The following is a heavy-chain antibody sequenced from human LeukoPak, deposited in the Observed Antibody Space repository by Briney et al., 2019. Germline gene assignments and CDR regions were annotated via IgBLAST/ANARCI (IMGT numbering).Heavy chain of an antibody. Sequence: PSETLSLTCTVSGGTISSYYWSWIRQPPGKGLEWIGYIYYSGSTNYNPSLKSRVTISVDTSKNQFSLKLSSVTAADTAVYYCARVPIAAAGTPLAYWGQGTLVTVSS. CDR3: ARVPIAAAGTPLAY. CDR2: IYYSGST. CDR1: GGTISSYY. D-gene: IGHD6-13*01. V-gene: IGHV4-59*12. J-gene: IGHJ4*02.